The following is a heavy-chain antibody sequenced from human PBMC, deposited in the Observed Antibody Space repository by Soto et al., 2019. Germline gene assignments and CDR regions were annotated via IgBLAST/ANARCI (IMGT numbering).Heavy chain of an antibody. Sequence: EVQLVESGGGLVQPGGSLRLSCEASGFTFRNYDMHWVRQGTGKGLEWVSGISAAGDPDYADSVEGRFTISRENAQNSFFMQMISLRIGDTAVYYCARTDTASYGLDVWGQGTTVIVSS. CDR1: GFTFRNYD. J-gene: IGHJ6*02. D-gene: IGHD5-18*01. CDR3: ARTDTASYGLDV. CDR2: ISAAGDP. V-gene: IGHV3-13*05.